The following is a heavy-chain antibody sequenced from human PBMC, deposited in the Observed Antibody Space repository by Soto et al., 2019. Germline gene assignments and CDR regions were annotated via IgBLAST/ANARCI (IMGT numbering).Heavy chain of an antibody. Sequence: PWLSLRLSGVFSVFTFIMYWMHWLRQNPGQSPFWVSRISDHGTTTNYADSLTGRFTISRDNSKTTRYLQMNNMKPDHTTIDYFTRGPRAASSGTGAHWGQGPPVIVSSISSECANGFDAWGQENLVTVSS. D-gene: IGHD7-27*01. J-gene: IGHJ5*02. V-gene: IGHV3-74*01. CDR1: VFTFIMYW. CDR2: ISDHGTTT. CDR3: TRGPRAASSGTGAHWGQGPPVIVSSISSECANGFDA.